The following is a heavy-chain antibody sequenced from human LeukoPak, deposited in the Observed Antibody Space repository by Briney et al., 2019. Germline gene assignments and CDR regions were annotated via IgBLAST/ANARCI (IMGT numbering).Heavy chain of an antibody. CDR3: ARAPITMVRGVIIAHFDY. Sequence: PSETLSLTCTVSGGSISSYYWSWIRQPPGKGLEWIGYIYYSGSTNYNPSLKSRVTISVDTSKNQFSLKLSSVTAADTAVYYCARAPITMVRGVIIAHFDYWGQGTLVTVSS. CDR2: IYYSGST. J-gene: IGHJ4*02. V-gene: IGHV4-59*01. CDR1: GGSISSYY. D-gene: IGHD3-10*01.